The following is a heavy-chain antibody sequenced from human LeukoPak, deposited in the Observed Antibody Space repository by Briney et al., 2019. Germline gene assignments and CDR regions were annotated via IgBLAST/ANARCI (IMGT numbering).Heavy chain of an antibody. D-gene: IGHD2/OR15-2a*01. V-gene: IGHV3-21*04. CDR1: GFTFTRNT. Sequence: GGSLRLSCAASGFTFTRNTMNWVRQAPGKGLEWVSSISSSSDYIYYADSVKGRFTVSRDNAKNSLYPQMNSLRAVDTAVYYCVRTTSGYPDYWGQGILVTVSS. CDR2: ISSSSDYI. J-gene: IGHJ4*02. CDR3: VRTTSGYPDY.